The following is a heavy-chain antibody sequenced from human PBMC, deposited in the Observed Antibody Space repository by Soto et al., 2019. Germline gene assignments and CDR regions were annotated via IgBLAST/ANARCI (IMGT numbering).Heavy chain of an antibody. Sequence: SETLSLTCTVSGGPISSYYWSWIRQPPGKGLEWIGYIYYSGSTNCNPSLKSRVTISVDTSKNQFSLKLSSVTAADTAVYYCARVVAVAGLNWSDPWGQGTLVTVSS. J-gene: IGHJ5*02. CDR3: ARVVAVAGLNWSDP. CDR1: GGPISSYY. D-gene: IGHD6-19*01. CDR2: IYYSGST. V-gene: IGHV4-59*01.